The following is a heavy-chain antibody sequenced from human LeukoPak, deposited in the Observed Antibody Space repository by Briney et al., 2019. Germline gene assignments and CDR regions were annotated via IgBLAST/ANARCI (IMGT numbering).Heavy chain of an antibody. D-gene: IGHD1-26*01. CDR1: GFSFSSYS. CDR2: ISSSRTYV. CDR3: ASGSPAGDY. V-gene: IGHV3-21*01. Sequence: GGSLRLSCAASGFSFSSYSMNWVRQAPGKGLEWDSCISSSRTYVYYADSVKGRFTISRDNAKNSLYLEMTSLRAEDTAVYYCASGSPAGDYWGQGTLVTVSS. J-gene: IGHJ4*02.